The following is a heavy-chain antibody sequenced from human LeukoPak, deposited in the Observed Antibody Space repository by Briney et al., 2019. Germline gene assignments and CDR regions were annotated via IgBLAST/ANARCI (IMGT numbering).Heavy chain of an antibody. CDR2: ISGRDGNT. CDR3: AKRSDYGDNGNYFDY. J-gene: IGHJ4*02. CDR1: GFTFSSYG. Sequence: GGSLRLSCAASGFTFSSYGMSWVRQAPGKGLEWVSAISGRDGNTYYADSVEGRFTISRDNSKDTLYLQMNSLSAEDTAVYYCAKRSDYGDNGNYFDYWGQGTPVTVSS. D-gene: IGHD4-23*01. V-gene: IGHV3-23*01.